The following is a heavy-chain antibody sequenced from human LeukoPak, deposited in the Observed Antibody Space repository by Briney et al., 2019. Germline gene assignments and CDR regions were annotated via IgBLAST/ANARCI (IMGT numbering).Heavy chain of an antibody. Sequence: PSETLSLTCSVSAGSISNGDYYWVWIPQAPGKGLEWIGCIFYGESTHYNPSLKSRGHISVDTSKNQFSLKLTSVTAADAAIYYCARQLPTAAADTRGYFDYWGQGTVVTVSS. J-gene: IGHJ4*01. V-gene: IGHV4-39*01. CDR1: AGSISNGDYY. CDR3: ARQLPTAAADTRGYFDY. D-gene: IGHD6-25*01. CDR2: IFYGEST.